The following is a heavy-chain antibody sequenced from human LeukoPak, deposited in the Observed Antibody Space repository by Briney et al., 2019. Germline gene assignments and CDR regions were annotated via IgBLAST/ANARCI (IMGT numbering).Heavy chain of an antibody. Sequence: GESLKISCKGSGYSFTSYWIAWVRPMPGKGLEWMGIIYPGDSDTRYSPSFQGQVTISADKSISTAYLQRSSLKASDTAMYYCARQPPAGSGGYYYYIDVWGKGTTVTVSS. V-gene: IGHV5-51*01. D-gene: IGHD3-10*01. CDR1: GYSFTSYW. CDR2: IYPGDSDT. J-gene: IGHJ6*03. CDR3: ARQPPAGSGGYYYYIDV.